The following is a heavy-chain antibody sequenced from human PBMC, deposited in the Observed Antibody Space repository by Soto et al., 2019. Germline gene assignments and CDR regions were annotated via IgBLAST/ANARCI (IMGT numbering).Heavy chain of an antibody. J-gene: IGHJ4*02. V-gene: IGHV1-69*02. CDR3: ASSYGSGYRAFDY. CDR1: GDTFSFYS. Sequence: QVQLVQSGAEVRKRGSSVKVSCKASGDTFSFYSINCVRQAPGLGLEWMGRINPILSMSNYAQRFQGRVTMTADKSTSTAYMELSGLRSEDTAIYYCASSYGSGYRAFDYWGQGALVTVSS. CDR2: INPILSMS. D-gene: IGHD3-10*01.